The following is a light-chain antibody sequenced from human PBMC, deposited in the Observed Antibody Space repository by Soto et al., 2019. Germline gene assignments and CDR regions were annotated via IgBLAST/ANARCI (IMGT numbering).Light chain of an antibody. V-gene: IGLV2-14*01. J-gene: IGLJ1*01. CDR2: EVS. CDR1: SSDVGGYKY. Sequence: QSALTQPASVSGSPGQSITISCTGTSSDVGGYKYVSWYQQHPGKAPKLMIYEVSNRPSGVSNRFSGSKSGNTASLTISGLQAEDEADYYCSSYTSTSTYVFGTGTKLTFL. CDR3: SSYTSTSTYV.